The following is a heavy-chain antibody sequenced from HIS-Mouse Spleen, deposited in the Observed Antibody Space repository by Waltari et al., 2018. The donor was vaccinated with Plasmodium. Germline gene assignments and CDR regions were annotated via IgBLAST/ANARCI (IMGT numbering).Heavy chain of an antibody. CDR2: ISYDGSNK. J-gene: IGHJ4*02. CDR3: AKDRRSSSWYVDY. Sequence: QVQLVESGGGVVQPGRSLSLSCAASGFTFISYGMHWVRQAPGKGLEWVAVISYDGSNKYYADSVKGRFTISRDNSKNTLYLQMNSLRAEDTAVYYCAKDRRSSSWYVDYWGQGTLVTVSS. CDR1: GFTFISYG. V-gene: IGHV3-30*18. D-gene: IGHD6-13*01.